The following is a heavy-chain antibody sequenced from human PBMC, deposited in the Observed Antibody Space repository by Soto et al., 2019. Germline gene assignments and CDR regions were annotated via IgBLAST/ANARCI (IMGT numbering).Heavy chain of an antibody. CDR2: INSDGSST. CDR1: GFTFSSYW. D-gene: IGHD3-22*01. J-gene: IGHJ4*02. CDR3: ARGQYDSSGYYSR. Sequence: PGGSLRLSXAASGFTFSSYWMHWVRQAPGKGLVWVSRINSDGSSTSYADSVKGRFTISRDNAKNTLYLQMNSLRAEDTAVYYCARGQYDSSGYYSRWGQGTLVTVSS. V-gene: IGHV3-74*01.